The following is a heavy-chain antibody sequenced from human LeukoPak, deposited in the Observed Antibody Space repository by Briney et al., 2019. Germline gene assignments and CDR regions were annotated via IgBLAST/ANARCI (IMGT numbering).Heavy chain of an antibody. V-gene: IGHV3-23*01. CDR3: AKCSGGSCYIDY. CDR2: ISFSGGST. CDR1: GFTFSGYS. Sequence: TGGSLRLSCAASGFTFSGYSMSWVRQAPGKGLEWVSDISFSGGSTYYAESVKGRFTISRDKSKNTLYLEMNSLRAEDTAVYYCAKCSGGSCYIDYWGQGTLVTVSS. J-gene: IGHJ4*02. D-gene: IGHD2-15*01.